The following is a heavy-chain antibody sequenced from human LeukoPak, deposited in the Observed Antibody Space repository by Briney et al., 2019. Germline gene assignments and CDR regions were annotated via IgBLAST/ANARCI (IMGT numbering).Heavy chain of an antibody. CDR3: ARGTPNPGVDN. V-gene: IGHV1-69*11. D-gene: IGHD1-1*01. CDR2: ISPVLGTT. Sequence: ASVKVSCKGSGGTLSSYALSWVRQTPRLGLEWMGRISPVLGTTTYAQKFQGRVTITADESTSTAFMELSSLRSDDTAIYYCARGTPNPGVDNWGQGTLVNVSS. J-gene: IGHJ4*02. CDR1: GGTLSSYA.